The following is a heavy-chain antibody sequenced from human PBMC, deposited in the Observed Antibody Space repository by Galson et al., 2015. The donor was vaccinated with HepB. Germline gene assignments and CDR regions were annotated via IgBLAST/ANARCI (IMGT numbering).Heavy chain of an antibody. CDR3: AKSNGYYYDSSGYSNFDY. D-gene: IGHD3-22*01. CDR1: GFTFSSYA. J-gene: IGHJ4*02. CDR2: ISGSGGST. Sequence: SLRLSCAASGFTFSSYAMSWVRQAPGKGLEWVSAISGSGGSTYYADSVKGRFTISRDNSKNTLYLQMNSLRAEDTAVYYCAKSNGYYYDSSGYSNFDYWGQGTLVTVSS. V-gene: IGHV3-23*01.